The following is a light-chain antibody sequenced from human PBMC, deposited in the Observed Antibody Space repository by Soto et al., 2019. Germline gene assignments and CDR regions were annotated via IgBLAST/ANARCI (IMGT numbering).Light chain of an antibody. CDR3: RPYYSYRT. J-gene: IGKJ1*01. Sequence: DIQRTKSPSTLSASVGDRVTITCRASQCISMWLAGYQQKPGEDPKFLLYDASSLESGVPSRFSGSGLGTEFMRTISSLEPYYFATDYSRPYYSYRTFGQGTNVEVK. CDR1: QCISMW. V-gene: IGKV1-5*01. CDR2: DAS.